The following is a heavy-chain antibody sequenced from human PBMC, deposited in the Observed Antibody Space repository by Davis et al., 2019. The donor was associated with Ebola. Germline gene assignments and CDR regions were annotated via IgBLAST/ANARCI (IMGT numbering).Heavy chain of an antibody. V-gene: IGHV1-69*13. CDR3: ARSVLWFRELLSPLDY. J-gene: IGHJ4*02. CDR1: GYTFTSYG. CDR2: IIPIFGTA. Sequence: SVKVSCKASGYTFTSYGISWVRQAPGQGLEWMGGIIPIFGTANYAQKFQGRVTITADESTSTAYMELSSLRSEDTAVYYCARSVLWFRELLSPLDYWGQGTLVTVSS. D-gene: IGHD3-10*01.